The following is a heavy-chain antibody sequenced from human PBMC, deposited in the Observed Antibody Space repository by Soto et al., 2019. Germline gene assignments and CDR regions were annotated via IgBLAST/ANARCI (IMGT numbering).Heavy chain of an antibody. CDR2: ISFDGSNK. CDR3: ARLPGALVAVLYIYPLDGREAMSDVDV. D-gene: IGHD6-19*01. CDR1: GFTFNYYP. Sequence: QMQLVESGGGVVQPGESLRLSCAASGFTFNYYPMHWVRQTPGKGLEWVAVISFDGSNKFYADSVKGRFTVSRDNSKNMLYRQLSSLRPEDAAVYYCARLPGALVAVLYIYPLDGREAMSDVDVWGQVNKVSVSS. J-gene: IGHJ6*02. V-gene: IGHV3-30-3*01.